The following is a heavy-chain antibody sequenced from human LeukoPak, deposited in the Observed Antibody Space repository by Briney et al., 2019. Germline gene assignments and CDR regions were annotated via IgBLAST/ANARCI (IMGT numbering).Heavy chain of an antibody. J-gene: IGHJ3*02. V-gene: IGHV3-23*01. CDR2: ISGSGGST. Sequence: GGSLRLSCAASGFTFSSYAMSWVRQAPGKGLEWVSAISGSGGSTYYADSVKGRFTISRDNAKNTLYLQMNSLRAEDTAVYYCAKDGVRNNAFDIWGQGTMVTVSS. CDR3: AKDGVRNNAFDI. CDR1: GFTFSSYA. D-gene: IGHD3-3*01.